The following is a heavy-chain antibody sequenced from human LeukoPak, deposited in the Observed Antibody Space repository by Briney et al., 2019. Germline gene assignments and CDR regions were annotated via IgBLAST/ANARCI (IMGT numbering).Heavy chain of an antibody. J-gene: IGHJ4*02. CDR3: AREGVGLAIGDY. D-gene: IGHD3-16*01. CDR1: SGSFSAYY. V-gene: IGHV4-34*01. CDR2: INHSGST. Sequence: SETLSLTCAVYSGSFSAYYWRWIRQPPGKGLEWLGEINHSGSTNYNPSLKSRVTILVDTSKNQFSLKLSSVTAADTAVYYCAREGVGLAIGDYWGQGTLVTVSS.